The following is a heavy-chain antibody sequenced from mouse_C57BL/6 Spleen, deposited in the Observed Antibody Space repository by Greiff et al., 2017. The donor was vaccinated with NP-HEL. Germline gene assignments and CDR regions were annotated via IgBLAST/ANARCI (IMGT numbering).Heavy chain of an antibody. CDR3: ARPLGEAYYFDY. CDR1: GFTFSSYG. CDR2: ISSGGSYT. D-gene: IGHD4-1*01. J-gene: IGHJ2*01. Sequence: EVKLQESGGDLVKPGGSLKLSCAASGFTFSSYGMSWVRQTPDKRLEWVATISSGGSYTYYPDSVKGRFTISRDNAKNTLDLQMSSLKSEDTAMYYCARPLGEAYYFDYWGQGTTLTVSS. V-gene: IGHV5-6*01.